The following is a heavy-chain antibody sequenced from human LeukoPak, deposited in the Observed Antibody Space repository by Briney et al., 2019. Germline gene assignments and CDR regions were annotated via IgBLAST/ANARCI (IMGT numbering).Heavy chain of an antibody. CDR3: ARDGYCTNGVCPIVTSAFDY. Sequence: PSETLSLTCSVSGGSISNHFWSWIRQPPGKGLEWIGYISYSGTTNYNPSLTSRLTISVDTSKNQFSLKLSSVTAADTAVYYCARDGYCTNGVCPIVTSAFDYWGQGTLVTVSS. CDR1: GGSISNHF. V-gene: IGHV4-59*11. D-gene: IGHD2-8*01. J-gene: IGHJ4*02. CDR2: ISYSGTT.